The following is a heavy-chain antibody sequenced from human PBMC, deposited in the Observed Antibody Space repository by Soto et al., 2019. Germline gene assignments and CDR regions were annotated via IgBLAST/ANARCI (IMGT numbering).Heavy chain of an antibody. V-gene: IGHV5-51*01. D-gene: IGHD2-21*02. Sequence: GESLKISCKASGYGFTTYWIAWVRQMPGKGLEWMGIINPGDSDIRYSPSFQGQVTISADNSISTAYLQWSSLKASDTAMYYCARHIAYCGGDCHLDAFDIWGQGTMVTVSS. J-gene: IGHJ3*02. CDR1: GYGFTTYW. CDR3: ARHIAYCGGDCHLDAFDI. CDR2: INPGDSDI.